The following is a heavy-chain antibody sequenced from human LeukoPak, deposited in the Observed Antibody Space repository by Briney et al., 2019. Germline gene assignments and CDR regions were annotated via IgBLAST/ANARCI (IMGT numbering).Heavy chain of an antibody. CDR3: ARDNDDYGGSNWFDP. CDR1: GGTFSSYA. J-gene: IGHJ5*02. Sequence: GASVKVSCKASGGTFSSYAISWVRQAPGQGLEWMGGIIPIFGTANYAQKFQGRVTITADESTSTAYMALSSLRSEDTAVYYCARDNDDYGGSNWFDPWGQGTLVTVSS. D-gene: IGHD4-23*01. CDR2: IIPIFGTA. V-gene: IGHV1-69*13.